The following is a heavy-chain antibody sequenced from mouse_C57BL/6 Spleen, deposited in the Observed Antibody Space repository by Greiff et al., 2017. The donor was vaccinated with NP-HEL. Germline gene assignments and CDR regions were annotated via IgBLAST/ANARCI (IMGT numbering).Heavy chain of an antibody. J-gene: IGHJ4*01. CDR3: ARAEYGYDGAMDY. Sequence: ESGPGLVKPSQSLSLTCSVTGYSITSGYYWNWIRQFPGNKLEWMGYISYDGSNNYNPSLKNRISITRDTSKNQFFLKLNSVTTEDTATYYCARAEYGYDGAMDYWGQGTSVTVSS. CDR1: GYSITSGYY. V-gene: IGHV3-6*01. CDR2: ISYDGSN. D-gene: IGHD2-2*01.